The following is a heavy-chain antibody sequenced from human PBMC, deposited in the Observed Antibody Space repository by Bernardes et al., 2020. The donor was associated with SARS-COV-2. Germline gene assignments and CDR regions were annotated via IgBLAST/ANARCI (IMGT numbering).Heavy chain of an antibody. J-gene: IGHJ4*02. CDR1: RFTVSTNY. V-gene: IGHV3-53*01. D-gene: IGHD5-18*01. CDR2: LFRDNV. Sequence: GWSLILSCGVSRFTVSTNYMSWVRQAPGKGLEWVSGLFRDNVFYADSVKGRFTISRDNSENTLYLHMDSLRVEDTAVYFCARRGYSNTSPFDYWGQGTLVAVSS. CDR3: ARRGYSNTSPFDY.